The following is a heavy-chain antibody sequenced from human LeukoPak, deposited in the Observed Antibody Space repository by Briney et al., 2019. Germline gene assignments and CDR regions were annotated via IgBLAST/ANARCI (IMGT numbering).Heavy chain of an antibody. J-gene: IGHJ3*02. V-gene: IGHV1-46*01. CDR1: GYSFISYY. Sequence: GASVKVSCKASGYSFISYYMHWVRQAPGQGLEWIGIFNPSGGSTNYAQKFQGRVTMTRNTSTSTVYMQLSSLRSEDTALYYCARLGFSGYDAFDIWGQGTMVTVSS. CDR3: ARLGFSGYDAFDI. D-gene: IGHD3-22*01. CDR2: FNPSGGST.